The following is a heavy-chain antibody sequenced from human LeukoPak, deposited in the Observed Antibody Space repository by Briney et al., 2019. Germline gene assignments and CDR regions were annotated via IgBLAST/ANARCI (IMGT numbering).Heavy chain of an antibody. CDR3: AKIRQSRATKDAFDI. CDR1: GFTFSSYG. CDR2: IWYDGSNK. J-gene: IGHJ3*02. Sequence: GRSLRLSCAASGFTFSSYGMHWVRQAPGKGLEWVAVIWYDGSNKYYADSVKGRFTISRDNSKNTLYLQMNSLRAEDTAVYYCAKIRQSRATKDAFDIWGQGTMVTVSS. V-gene: IGHV3-33*06.